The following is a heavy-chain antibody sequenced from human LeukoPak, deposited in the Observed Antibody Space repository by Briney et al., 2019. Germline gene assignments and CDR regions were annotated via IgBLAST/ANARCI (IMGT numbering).Heavy chain of an antibody. J-gene: IGHJ3*02. CDR1: GDSVSSNSAA. CDR3: ARDLAAAGHSAFGI. V-gene: IGHV6-1*01. D-gene: IGHD6-13*01. Sequence: SQTLSLTCAISGDSVSSNSAAWNWIRQSPSRGLEWLGRTYYRSKWYNDYAVSVKSRITINPDTSKNQFPLQLNSVTPADTAVYYCARDLAAAGHSAFGIWGQGTMVTVSS. CDR2: TYYRSKWYN.